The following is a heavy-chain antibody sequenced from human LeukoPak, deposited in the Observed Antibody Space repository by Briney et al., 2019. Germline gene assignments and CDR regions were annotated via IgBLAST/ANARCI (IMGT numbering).Heavy chain of an antibody. Sequence: GGSLRLSCAASGFTFSSYWMSWVRQAPGKGREWVANKKQDGSEKYYVDSVKGRFTISRDNAKNSLYLQMNSLRAEDTAVYYCASEPYGDYHHMGPTPFDPWGQGTLVTVSS. CDR2: KKQDGSEK. V-gene: IGHV3-7*01. D-gene: IGHD4-17*01. J-gene: IGHJ5*02. CDR1: GFTFSSYW. CDR3: ASEPYGDYHHMGPTPFDP.